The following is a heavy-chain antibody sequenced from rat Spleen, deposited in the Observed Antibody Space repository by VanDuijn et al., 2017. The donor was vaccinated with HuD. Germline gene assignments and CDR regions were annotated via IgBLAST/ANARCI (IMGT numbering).Heavy chain of an antibody. CDR3: TRVGY. V-gene: IGHV2-47*01. J-gene: IGHJ2*01. CDR1: GLSLTSNS. CDR2: IWGDGST. Sequence: QVQLKESGPGLVQPSQTLSLTCTVSGLSLTSNSISWIRQPPGKGLGWMGGIWGDGSTDYNSALKSRLSISRDTSKSQVFLKMNSLQTDDTAIYFCTRVGYWGQGVMVTVSS.